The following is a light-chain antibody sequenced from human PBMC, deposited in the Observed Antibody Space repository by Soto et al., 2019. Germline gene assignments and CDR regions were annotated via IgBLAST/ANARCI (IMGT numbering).Light chain of an antibody. J-gene: IGLJ2*01. CDR1: SSDVGGYNY. CDR3: SSYVGSNNLL. CDR2: EVS. Sequence: QSALTQPPCASGSPGQSVTISCTGTSSDVGGYNYVSWYQQHPGKAPKLMIYEVSKRPSGVPDRFSGSKSDNTASLTVSGLQAEDEADYYCSSYVGSNNLLFGGGTKLTVL. V-gene: IGLV2-8*01.